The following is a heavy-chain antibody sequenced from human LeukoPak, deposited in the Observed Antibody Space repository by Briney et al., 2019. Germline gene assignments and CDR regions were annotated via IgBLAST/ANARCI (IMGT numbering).Heavy chain of an antibody. CDR1: NGSVIGTTFY. CDR3: AKSNGYGLVDI. CDR2: IFSSGKT. Sequence: SQTLSVTCTVSNGSVIGTTFYWAWIRQPPGKGLEYLGSIFSSGKTYYTPSLKRRVTISLDTSRNQFSLKLNSVTAADTAVYYCAKSNGYGLVDIWGQGTVVTVSS. J-gene: IGHJ3*02. D-gene: IGHD3-10*01. V-gene: IGHV4-39*07.